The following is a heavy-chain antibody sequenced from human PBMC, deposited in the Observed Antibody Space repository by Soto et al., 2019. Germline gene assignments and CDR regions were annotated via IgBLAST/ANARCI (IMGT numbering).Heavy chain of an antibody. Sequence: SLKISCAASGFTFSSYGMHWLRQAPGKGLEWVAVISFDGSNKYYAGSVKGRFTISRDNSRNTLYLQMNSLRAEDTAVYYCAKERMEQYQLLPFFDYWGQGTLVTVSS. CDR3: AKERMEQYQLLPFFDY. CDR2: ISFDGSNK. J-gene: IGHJ4*02. V-gene: IGHV3-30*18. CDR1: GFTFSSYG. D-gene: IGHD2-2*01.